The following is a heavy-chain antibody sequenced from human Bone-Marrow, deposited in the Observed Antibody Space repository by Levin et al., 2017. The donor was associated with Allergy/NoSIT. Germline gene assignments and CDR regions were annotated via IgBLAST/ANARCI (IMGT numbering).Heavy chain of an antibody. CDR1: GFTFNNNS. Sequence: PGGSLRLSCVASGFTFNNNSLLWVRQGPGRGLEWVAILSGDGTNEAYVDSVRGRFSISRDNSKNTLYLQMNSLRNEDTAVYYCVRETLSSFQYFDWLSGFGYMDAWGKGTTVTVSS. CDR3: VRETLSSFQYFDWLSGFGYMDA. J-gene: IGHJ6*03. CDR2: LSGDGTNE. D-gene: IGHD3-9*01. V-gene: IGHV3-30-3*01.